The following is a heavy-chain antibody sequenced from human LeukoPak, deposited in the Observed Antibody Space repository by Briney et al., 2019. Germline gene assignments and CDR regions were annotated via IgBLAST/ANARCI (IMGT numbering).Heavy chain of an antibody. J-gene: IGHJ4*02. D-gene: IGHD3-10*01. CDR3: ARVIPRDYYGSGSSPPDY. CDR2: ISSSSSYI. V-gene: IGHV3-21*01. CDR1: GFTFSSYS. Sequence: GGSLRLSCAASGFTFSSYSMNWVRQAPGKGLEWVSSISSSSSYIYYADSVKGRFTISRDNAKNSLYLQMNSLRAEDTAVYYCARVIPRDYYGSGSSPPDYWGQGTLVTVSS.